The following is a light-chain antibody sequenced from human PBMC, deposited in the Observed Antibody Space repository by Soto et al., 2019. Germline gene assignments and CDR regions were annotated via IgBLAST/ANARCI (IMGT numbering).Light chain of an antibody. CDR3: SSYTSSNTYV. CDR2: HVS. V-gene: IGLV2-14*03. CDR1: SSYVGGYNY. Sequence: QSVLTQPASVSGSPGQSITISCTGTSSYVGGYNYVSWYQQHPGKAPMLMIYHVSNRPSGVSNRFSGSKSANTASLTISGLQAEDEADYYCSSYTSSNTYVFGTGTKVTVL. J-gene: IGLJ1*01.